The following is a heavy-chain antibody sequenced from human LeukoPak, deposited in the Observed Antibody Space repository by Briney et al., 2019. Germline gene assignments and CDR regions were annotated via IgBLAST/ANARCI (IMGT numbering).Heavy chain of an antibody. Sequence: SETLSLTCTVSGGSISSYYWSWIRQPPGKGLEWIGYIYYSGSTNYNPSLKSRVTISVDTSKNRFSLKLSSVTAADTAVYYCARHGSGSYYNFYYWGQGTLVTVSS. CDR3: ARHGSGSYYNFYY. D-gene: IGHD3-10*01. J-gene: IGHJ4*02. CDR2: IYYSGST. CDR1: GGSISSYY. V-gene: IGHV4-59*01.